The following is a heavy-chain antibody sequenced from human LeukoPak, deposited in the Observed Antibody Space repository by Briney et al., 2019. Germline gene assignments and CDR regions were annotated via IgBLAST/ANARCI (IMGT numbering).Heavy chain of an antibody. D-gene: IGHD3-10*01. V-gene: IGHV1-8*01. CDR2: MNPNSGNT. CDR3: ARDLGGSGSYYSPFGYYYYMDV. CDR1: GYTFTSYD. J-gene: IGHJ6*03. Sequence: ASVKVSCKASGYTFTSYDINWVRQATGQGLEWMGWMNPNSGNTGYAQKFQGRVTMTRNTSISTAYMELSSLRSEDTAVYYCARDLGGSGSYYSPFGYYYYMDVWGKGTTVTVSS.